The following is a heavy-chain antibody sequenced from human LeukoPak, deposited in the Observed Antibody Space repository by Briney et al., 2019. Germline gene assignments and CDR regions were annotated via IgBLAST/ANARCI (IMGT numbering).Heavy chain of an antibody. D-gene: IGHD3-22*01. CDR2: MNPNSGNT. CDR3: AREVPYDSSRYYQPFDY. V-gene: IGHV1-8*01. J-gene: IGHJ4*02. CDR1: GYTFTSYD. Sequence: PEASVKVSCKASGYTFTSYDINWVRQATGQGLEWMGWMNPNSGNTGYAQKFQGRVAMTRNTSITTAYMELSSLRSDDTAVFYCAREVPYDSSRYYQPFDYWGQGTLVTVSS.